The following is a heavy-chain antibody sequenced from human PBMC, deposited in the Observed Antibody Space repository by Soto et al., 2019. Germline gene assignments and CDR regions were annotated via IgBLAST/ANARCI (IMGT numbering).Heavy chain of an antibody. V-gene: IGHV3-7*01. CDR3: ARDRAYGDYYYYYGMDV. D-gene: IGHD4-17*01. CDR1: GFTFSSYW. J-gene: IGHJ6*02. Sequence: GGSLRLSCAASGFTFSSYWMSWVRQAPGKGLEWVANIKQDGSEKYYVDSVKGRFTISRDNAKNSLYLQMNSLRAEDTAVYYCARDRAYGDYYYYYGMDVWGQGTTVTVSS. CDR2: IKQDGSEK.